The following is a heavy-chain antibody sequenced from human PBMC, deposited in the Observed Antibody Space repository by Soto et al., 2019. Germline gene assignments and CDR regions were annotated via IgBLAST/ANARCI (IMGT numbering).Heavy chain of an antibody. CDR2: IYSGGTT. J-gene: IGHJ6*02. CDR3: ASQSSNNWYYYGMDV. Sequence: PGGSLRLSCAASGFTVSSKYMSWVRQAPGKGLEWVSVIYSGGTTYSADSVKGRFTISRDNSKNTLYLQMNSLRVEDTAVYYCASQSSNNWYYYGMDVWGQGTTVTVSS. V-gene: IGHV3-66*04. CDR1: GFTVSSKY. D-gene: IGHD6-13*01.